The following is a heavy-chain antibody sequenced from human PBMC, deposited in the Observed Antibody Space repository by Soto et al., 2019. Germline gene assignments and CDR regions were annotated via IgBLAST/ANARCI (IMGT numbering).Heavy chain of an antibody. CDR2: ISGDAGRT. CDR1: GFTYVKYA. V-gene: IGHV3-23*01. J-gene: IGHJ4*02. CDR3: VKDTVVVINGGDFDY. Sequence: EVQLLESGGALVQPGGSLRLSCEASGFTYVKYAMSWVRQAPGKGLEWVSGISGDAGRTFYADSVKGRFTISRDNSKNTVYLQMNSLRVEDTAVYYCVKDTVVVINGGDFDYWGQGTLVTASS. D-gene: IGHD3-22*01.